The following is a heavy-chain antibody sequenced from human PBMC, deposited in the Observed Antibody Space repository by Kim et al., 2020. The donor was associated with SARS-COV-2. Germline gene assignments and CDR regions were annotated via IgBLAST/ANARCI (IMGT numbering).Heavy chain of an antibody. D-gene: IGHD3-3*01. J-gene: IGHJ5*02. V-gene: IGHV4-59*01. CDR3: ARVVRIRFLEWLNDP. Sequence: SLKSRVTISVDTSKNQFSLKLSSVTAADTAVYYCARVVRIRFLEWLNDPWGQGTLVTVSS.